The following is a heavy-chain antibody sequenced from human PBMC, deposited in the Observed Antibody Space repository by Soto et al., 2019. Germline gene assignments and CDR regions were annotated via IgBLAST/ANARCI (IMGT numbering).Heavy chain of an antibody. CDR2: IYSDGTT. V-gene: IGHV3-66*01. CDR3: ARDVTVTTPSYFNL. D-gene: IGHD4-17*01. J-gene: IGHJ4*02. CDR1: GFNVNTNY. Sequence: PGGSLRLSCAASGFNVNTNYMSWVRQAPGKGLEWVSIIYSDGTTYYADSVKGRFTISRGYSGNTLYLQMSSLRAEDTAVYYCARDVTVTTPSYFNLWGQGTLVTVSS.